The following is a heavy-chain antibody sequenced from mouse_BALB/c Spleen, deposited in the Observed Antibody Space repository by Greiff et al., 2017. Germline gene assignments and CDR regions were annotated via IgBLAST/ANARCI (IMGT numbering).Heavy chain of an antibody. D-gene: IGHD2-4*01. Sequence: EVKLMESGGGLVKPGGSLKLSCAASGFTFSSYTMSWVRQTPEKRLEWVATISSGGSYTYYPDSVKGRFTISRDNAKNTLYLQMSSLKSEDTAMYYCTRDGFYDYDAWFAYWGQGTRVTVSA. CDR3: TRDGFYDYDAWFAY. CDR1: GFTFSSYT. V-gene: IGHV5-6-4*01. J-gene: IGHJ3*01. CDR2: ISSGGSYT.